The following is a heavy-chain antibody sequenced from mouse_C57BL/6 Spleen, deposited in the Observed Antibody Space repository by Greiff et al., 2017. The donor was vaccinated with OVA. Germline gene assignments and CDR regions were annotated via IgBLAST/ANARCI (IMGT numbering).Heavy chain of an antibody. CDR1: GYAFSSYW. V-gene: IGHV1-80*01. Sequence: QVQLKESGAELVKPGASVKISCKASGYAFSSYWMNWVKQRPGKGLEWIGQIYPGDGDTNYNGKFKGKATLTADKSSSTAYMQLSSLTSEDSAVYFCARSPYYYGSSSFDYWGQGTTLTVSS. J-gene: IGHJ2*01. D-gene: IGHD1-1*01. CDR2: IYPGDGDT. CDR3: ARSPYYYGSSSFDY.